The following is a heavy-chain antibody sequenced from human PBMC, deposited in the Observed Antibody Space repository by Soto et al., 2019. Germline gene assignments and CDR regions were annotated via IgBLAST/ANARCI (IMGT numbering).Heavy chain of an antibody. D-gene: IGHD3-10*01. J-gene: IGHJ6*02. CDR1: GGTFGDYG. Sequence: QMHLVQSGPEVRKPGSSVKVSCKASGGTFGDYGIDWVRQAPGHGLEWMGGILPVFRTPRNAQKFEGRVSLTVDEVTKTAFMGVNSLRAEGKDTYYCARDDGEGGMDVWGQGTTVIVSS. CDR2: ILPVFRTP. CDR3: ARDDGEGGMDV. V-gene: IGHV1-69*01.